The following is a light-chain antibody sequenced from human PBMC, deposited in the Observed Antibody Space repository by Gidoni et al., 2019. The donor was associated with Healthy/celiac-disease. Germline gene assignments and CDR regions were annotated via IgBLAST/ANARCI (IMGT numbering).Light chain of an antibody. V-gene: IGKV1-39*01. CDR2: AAS. CDR1: QSISSY. J-gene: IGKJ4*01. CDR3: QQSYSTLLT. Sequence: DIQMTQSPSSLSASLGDRVTITCRASQSISSYLNWYQQKPGKAPKLLIYAASSLQSGVPSRFSGSGSGTDFTLTISSLQPEEFATYYCQQSYSTLLTFGGETKVEIK.